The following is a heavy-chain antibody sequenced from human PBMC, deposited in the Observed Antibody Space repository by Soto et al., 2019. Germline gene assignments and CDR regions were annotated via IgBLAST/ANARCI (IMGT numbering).Heavy chain of an antibody. Sequence: ASMKVSCKASGYTFTGYYMHWVRQAPGQGLEWMGWINPNSGGTNYAQKFQGRVTMTRDTSISTAYMELSRLRSDDTAVYYCARDAGAYYYDSSGYNEYYYYGMDVWGQGTTVTVS. CDR3: ARDAGAYYYDSSGYNEYYYYGMDV. CDR2: INPNSGGT. V-gene: IGHV1-2*02. D-gene: IGHD3-22*01. J-gene: IGHJ6*02. CDR1: GYTFTGYY.